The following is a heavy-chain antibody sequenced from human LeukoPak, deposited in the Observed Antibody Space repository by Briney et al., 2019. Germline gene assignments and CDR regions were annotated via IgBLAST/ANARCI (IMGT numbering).Heavy chain of an antibody. CDR2: IKQDGSEK. CDR3: ARDPKSGWYYFDY. CDR1: GFTFSGSA. J-gene: IGHJ4*02. V-gene: IGHV3-7*01. Sequence: GGSLRLSCAASGFTFSGSAMHWVRQAPGKGLEWVANIKQDGSEKYYVDSVKGRFTISRDNAKNSLYLQMNSLRAEDTAVYYCARDPKSGWYYFDYWGQGTLVTVSS. D-gene: IGHD6-19*01.